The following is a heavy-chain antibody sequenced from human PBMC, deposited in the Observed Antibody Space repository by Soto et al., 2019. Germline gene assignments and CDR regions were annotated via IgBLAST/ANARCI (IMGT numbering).Heavy chain of an antibody. CDR1: GFTFSSYA. Sequence: GGSLRLSCAASGFTFSSYAMSWVRQAPGKGLEWVSAISGSGGSTYYADSVKGRFTISRDNSKNTLYLQMNSLRAEDTAVYYCAKASQYCGGDCYPLYYYYYGMDVWGQGTTVTVSS. V-gene: IGHV3-23*01. J-gene: IGHJ6*02. CDR3: AKASQYCGGDCYPLYYYYYGMDV. CDR2: ISGSGGST. D-gene: IGHD2-21*02.